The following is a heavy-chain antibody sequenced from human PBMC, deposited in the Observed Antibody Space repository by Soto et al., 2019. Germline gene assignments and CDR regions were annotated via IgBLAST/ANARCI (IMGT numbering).Heavy chain of an antibody. CDR1: GYSFITYW. J-gene: IGHJ6*02. D-gene: IGHD1-26*01. V-gene: IGHV5-51*01. CDR3: ARGIKGGTPFYAMDV. Sequence: GESLKISCKGSGYSFITYWIGWVRQMPGKGLQWMGIIYPGDSDTTYSPSFEGQVTISLDKSIATAYLQWSSLKASDTAIYYCARGIKGGTPFYAMDVWGQGNTVTVSS. CDR2: IYPGDSDT.